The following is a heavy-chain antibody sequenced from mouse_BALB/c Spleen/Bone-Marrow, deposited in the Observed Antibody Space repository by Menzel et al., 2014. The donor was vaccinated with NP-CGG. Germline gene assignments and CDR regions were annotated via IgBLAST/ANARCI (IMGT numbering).Heavy chain of an antibody. CDR3: ARSRTGTYFDY. J-gene: IGHJ2*01. Sequence: QVQLQQSGAELANPGASVKMSCKASGYTFTSYWMHWVKQRPGQGLEWIGYINPSTGYTEYNQKFKDKATLTADKSSSTAYMQLSSLTSEDSAVYYCARSRTGTYFDYWGQGTTLTVSS. CDR2: INPSTGYT. CDR1: GYTFTSYW. V-gene: IGHV1-7*01. D-gene: IGHD4-1*01.